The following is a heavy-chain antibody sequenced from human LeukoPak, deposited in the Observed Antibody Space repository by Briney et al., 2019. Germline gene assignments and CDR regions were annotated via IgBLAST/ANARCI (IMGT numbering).Heavy chain of an antibody. CDR3: AKGTWRREYYYYGMDV. CDR2: ISYDGSNK. V-gene: IGHV3-30*18. Sequence: PGRSLRLSCAASGCTFSSYGMHWVRQAPGKGLEWVAVISYDGSNKYYADSVKGRFTISRDNSKNTLYLQMNSLRAEDTAVYYCAKGTWRREYYYYGMDVWGQGTTVTASS. D-gene: IGHD5-12*01. CDR1: GCTFSSYG. J-gene: IGHJ6*02.